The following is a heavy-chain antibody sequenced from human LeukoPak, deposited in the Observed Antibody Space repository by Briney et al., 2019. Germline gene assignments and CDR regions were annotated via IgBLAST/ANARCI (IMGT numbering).Heavy chain of an antibody. CDR2: IIPIFGTA. V-gene: IGHV1-69*13. J-gene: IGHJ3*02. CDR3: ARDRGGGAFLDAFDI. D-gene: IGHD4-23*01. Sequence: GASVKVSCKASGGTFSSYAISWVRQAPGQGLEWMGGIIPIFGTANYAQKFQGRVTITADESTSTAYMELSSLRSEDTAVYYCARDRGGGAFLDAFDIWGQGTMVTVSS. CDR1: GGTFSSYA.